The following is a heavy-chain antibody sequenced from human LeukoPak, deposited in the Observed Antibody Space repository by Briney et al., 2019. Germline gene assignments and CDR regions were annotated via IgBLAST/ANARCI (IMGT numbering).Heavy chain of an antibody. CDR3: ARDGEYGTGSYYRGCFDY. J-gene: IGHJ4*02. Sequence: ASVKVSCKASGYSFTAFYVHWVRQAPGQGLEWMGWIHPRSGETNYAYKFRGRVTMTRDTSISTTYMDLGSLGSDDTAVYYCARDGEYGTGSYYRGCFDYWGQGTLVTVSS. CDR1: GYSFTAFY. V-gene: IGHV1-2*02. D-gene: IGHD3-10*01. CDR2: IHPRSGET.